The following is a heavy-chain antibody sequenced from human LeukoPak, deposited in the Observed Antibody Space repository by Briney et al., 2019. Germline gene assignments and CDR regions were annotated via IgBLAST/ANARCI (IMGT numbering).Heavy chain of an antibody. D-gene: IGHD3-22*01. J-gene: IGHJ4*02. CDR2: IYYSGST. Sequence: PSETLSLTCTVSGVSISSSSYYWGWIRQPPGKGLEWIGSIYYSGSTYYNPSLKSRVTISVDTSKNQFSLKLSSVTAADTAVYYCARRGPNYYDSSGPDYWGQGTLVTVSS. CDR3: ARRGPNYYDSSGPDY. CDR1: GVSISSSSYY. V-gene: IGHV4-39*01.